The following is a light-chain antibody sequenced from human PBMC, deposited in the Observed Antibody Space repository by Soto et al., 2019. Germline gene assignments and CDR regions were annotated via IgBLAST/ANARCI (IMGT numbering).Light chain of an antibody. J-gene: IGKJ5*01. Sequence: EIVMTQSPATLSVSPGERATLSCRASQSVRSNLAWYQQKPGQAPRLLIYGASTRATGIPARFSGSRSGTEFTLTISSLQSEDFAVYYCQQYNNWPPTFGQGTRLEIK. CDR3: QQYNNWPPT. V-gene: IGKV3-15*01. CDR1: QSVRSN. CDR2: GAS.